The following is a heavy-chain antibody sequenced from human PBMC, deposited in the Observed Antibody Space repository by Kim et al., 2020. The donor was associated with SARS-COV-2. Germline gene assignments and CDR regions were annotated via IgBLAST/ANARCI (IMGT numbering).Heavy chain of an antibody. CDR2: ISYSGST. D-gene: IGHD4-17*01. CDR1: GGSISPYY. CDR3: AGTTVTRIWFYMDV. V-gene: IGHV4-59*08. Sequence: SETLSLTCSVSGGSISPYYWSWIRQPPGKGLEWIGYISYSGSTNYNPSLKSRVTISLDTSKNQFSLKLTSVTAADTAVYYCAGTTVTRIWFYMDVWGKGTTVTVSS. J-gene: IGHJ6*03.